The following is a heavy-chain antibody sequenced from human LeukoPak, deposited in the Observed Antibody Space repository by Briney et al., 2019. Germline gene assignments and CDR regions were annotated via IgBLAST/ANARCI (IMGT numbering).Heavy chain of an antibody. CDR3: AREHPRYYYDSSGHYHSDAFDI. D-gene: IGHD3-22*01. V-gene: IGHV1-69*06. CDR1: GGTFSSYA. CDR2: IIPIFGTA. Sequence: SVKVSCKASGGTFSSYAISWVRQAPGQGLEWMGGIIPIFGTANYAQKFQGRVTITADKSTSTAYMELSSLRSEDTAVYYCAREHPRYYYDSSGHYHSDAFDIWGQGTMVTVSS. J-gene: IGHJ3*02.